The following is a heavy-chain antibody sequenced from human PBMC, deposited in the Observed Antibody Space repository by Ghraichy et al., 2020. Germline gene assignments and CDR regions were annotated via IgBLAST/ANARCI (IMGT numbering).Heavy chain of an antibody. J-gene: IGHJ4*02. CDR2: INAGNGNT. CDR3: ARGIHDYEYYFDY. CDR1: GYTFTSYA. Sequence: ASVKVSCKASGYTFTSYAMHWVRQAPGQRLEWMGWINAGNGNTKYSQKFQGRVTITRDTSASTAYMELSSLRSEDTAVYYCARGIHDYEYYFDYWGQGTLVTVSS. D-gene: IGHD4-17*01. V-gene: IGHV1-3*01.